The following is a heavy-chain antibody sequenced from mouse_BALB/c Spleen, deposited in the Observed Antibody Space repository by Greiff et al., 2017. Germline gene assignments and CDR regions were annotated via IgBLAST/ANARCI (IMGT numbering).Heavy chain of an antibody. J-gene: IGHJ2*01. V-gene: IGHV14-3*02. CDR1: GFNIKDTY. D-gene: IGHD2-2*01. CDR3: ARDYGYGYYFDY. Sequence: EVKLLESGAELVKPGASVKLSCTASGFNIKDTYMHWVKQRPEQGLEWIGRIDPANGNTKYDPKFQGKATITADTSSNTAYLQLSSLTSEDTAVYYCARDYGYGYYFDYWGQGTTLTVSS. CDR2: IDPANGNT.